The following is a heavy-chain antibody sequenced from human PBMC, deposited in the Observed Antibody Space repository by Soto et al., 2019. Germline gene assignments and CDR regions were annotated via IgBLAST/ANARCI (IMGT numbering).Heavy chain of an antibody. CDR3: ATNNYIWGSYRSPFDY. CDR2: IYWNDEK. V-gene: IGHV2-5*01. D-gene: IGHD3-16*02. J-gene: IGHJ5*01. CDR1: GFSLRTSGMA. Sequence: SGPTLVNPTQTLTLTCTFSGFSLRTSGMAMGWIRQPPGKALEWLALIYWNDEKHFSPSLESRLTITKDTSKNQVVLTLTNMDPVDTATYYCATNNYIWGSYRSPFDYWGHGTLVTVSS.